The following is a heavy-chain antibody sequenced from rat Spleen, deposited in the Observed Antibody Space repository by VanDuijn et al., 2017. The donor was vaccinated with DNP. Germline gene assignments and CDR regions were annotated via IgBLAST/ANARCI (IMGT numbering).Heavy chain of an antibody. J-gene: IGHJ2*01. V-gene: IGHV5-31*01. CDR3: TTGLGY. D-gene: IGHD4-6*01. CDR1: GFTFNNYW. Sequence: EVQLVESGGGLVQPGRSLKLSCVASGFTFNNYWMTWIRQAPGKGLEWVASISNTGDNTYYPESVRGRFTISRDDAKNSLYLQMNSLRSEDTATYYCTTGLGYWGQGVMVTVSS. CDR2: ISNTGDNT.